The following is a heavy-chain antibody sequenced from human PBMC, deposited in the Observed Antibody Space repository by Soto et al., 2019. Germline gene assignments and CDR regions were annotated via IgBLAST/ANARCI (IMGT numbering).Heavy chain of an antibody. CDR2: IYYNGVA. V-gene: IGHV4-39*01. CDR3: ARQYGYNYGHIEH. CDR1: GGSISRIGYY. D-gene: IGHD5-18*01. J-gene: IGHJ4*02. Sequence: SETLSLTCTVSGGSISRIGYYWGWVRQPPGKGLEWIGSIYYNGVAHYSPSLETRLNISVDTSKNHFSLKLNTVTAADAAIYYCARQYGYNYGHIEHWGQGTVVTVSS.